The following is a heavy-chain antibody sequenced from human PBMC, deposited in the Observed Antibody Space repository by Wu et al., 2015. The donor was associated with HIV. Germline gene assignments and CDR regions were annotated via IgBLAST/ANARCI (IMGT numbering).Heavy chain of an antibody. D-gene: IGHD3-22*01. J-gene: IGHJ4*02. V-gene: IGHV1-69*11. CDR1: GGTFSNYA. CDR2: LIPMHGTA. CDR3: ARERVDYDSGGYRAHRGYYFDY. Sequence: QVQLLQSGAEVKNPGSSVRVSCTASGGTFSNYALSWVRQAPGQGLEWMGRLIPMHGTANYAQKFQGRVTITADESTSTAYMDVSSLRSEDTARYYCARERVDYDSGGYRAHRGYYFDYVGPRELVVIVSS.